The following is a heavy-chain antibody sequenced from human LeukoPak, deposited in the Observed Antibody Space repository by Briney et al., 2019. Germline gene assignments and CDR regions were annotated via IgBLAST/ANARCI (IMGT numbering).Heavy chain of an antibody. CDR2: IYYSGST. J-gene: IGHJ5*01. CDR3: ARVGVAAAS. D-gene: IGHD6-13*01. V-gene: IGHV4-30-4*08. CDR1: GGSISSGDYY. Sequence: NASETLSLTRTVSGGSISSGDYYWSWIRQPPGKGLEWIGYIYYSGSTYYNPSLKSRVTISVDTSKNQFSLKLSSVTAADTAVYYCARVGVAAASWGQGTLVTAS.